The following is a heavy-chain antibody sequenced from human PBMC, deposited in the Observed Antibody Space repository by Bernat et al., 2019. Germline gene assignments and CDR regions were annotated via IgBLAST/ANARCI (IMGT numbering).Heavy chain of an antibody. CDR3: ASSSYYGNPLDY. CDR1: GFTVSSNY. D-gene: IGHD3-3*01. V-gene: IGHV3-66*01. J-gene: IGHJ4*02. Sequence: EVQLVESGGGLVQPGGSLRLSCAASGFTVSSNYMSWVRQAPGKGLEWVSVIYSGGSTYCADSVKGRFTISRDNSKNTLYLQMNSLRAEDTAVYYCASSSYYGNPLDYWGQGTLVTVSS. CDR2: IYSGGST.